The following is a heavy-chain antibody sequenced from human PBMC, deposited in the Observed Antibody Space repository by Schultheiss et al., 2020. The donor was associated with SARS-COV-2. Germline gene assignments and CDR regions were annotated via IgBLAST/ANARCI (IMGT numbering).Heavy chain of an antibody. D-gene: IGHD1-7*01. Sequence: SETLSLTCTVSGGSISSYYWSWIRQPAGKGLEWIGYIYYSGRTTYNPSLKSRVTLSLDTSQNQFSLRLSSVTAADTAVYYCARVDDWNYRYYFDYWGQGTLVTVSS. CDR3: ARVDDWNYRYYFDY. CDR1: GGSISSYY. V-gene: IGHV4-59*01. CDR2: IYYSGRT. J-gene: IGHJ4*02.